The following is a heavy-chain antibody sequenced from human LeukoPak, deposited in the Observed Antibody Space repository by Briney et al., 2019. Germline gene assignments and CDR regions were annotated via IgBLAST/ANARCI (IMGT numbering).Heavy chain of an antibody. V-gene: IGHV3-23*01. D-gene: IGHD3-22*01. CDR1: GFTFSSYS. Sequence: GGSLRLSCAASGFTFSSYSMNWVRQAPGKGLEWVSAISDSGGRTFYADSVKGRFTISRDNSKNTLYLQINSLRAEDTAVYYCAKDSYDTSIWGQGTLVTVSA. J-gene: IGHJ4*02. CDR3: AKDSYDTSI. CDR2: ISDSGGRT.